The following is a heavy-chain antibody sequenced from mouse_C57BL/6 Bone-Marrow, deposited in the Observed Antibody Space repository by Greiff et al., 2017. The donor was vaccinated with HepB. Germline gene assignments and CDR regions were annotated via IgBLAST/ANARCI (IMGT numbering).Heavy chain of an antibody. J-gene: IGHJ1*03. CDR2: ISSGGSYT. CDR1: GFTFSSYG. CDR3: AESGYFDV. V-gene: IGHV5-6*01. Sequence: EVQLVESGGDLVKPGGSLKLSCAASGFTFSSYGMSWVRQTPDKRLEWVATISSGGSYTYYPDSVKGRFTISRDNAKNTLYLQMSSLKSEDTAMYYCAESGYFDVWGTGTTVTVSS.